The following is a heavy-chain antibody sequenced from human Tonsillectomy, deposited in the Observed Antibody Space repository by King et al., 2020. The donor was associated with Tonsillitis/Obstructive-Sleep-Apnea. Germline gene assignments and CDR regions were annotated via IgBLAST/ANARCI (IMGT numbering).Heavy chain of an antibody. CDR3: ARDVRSYYDFWSGYFQGDCWFDP. CDR2: ISAYNGNT. CDR1: GYTFTSYG. V-gene: IGHV1-18*01. D-gene: IGHD3-3*01. Sequence: VQLVESGAEVKKPGASVKVSCKASGYTFTSYGISWVRQAPGQGLEWMGWISAYNGNTNYAQKLQGRGTMTTDTSTSTAYMGLRSLRSDDTAVYYCARDVRSYYDFWSGYFQGDCWFDPWGQGTLVTVSS. J-gene: IGHJ5*02.